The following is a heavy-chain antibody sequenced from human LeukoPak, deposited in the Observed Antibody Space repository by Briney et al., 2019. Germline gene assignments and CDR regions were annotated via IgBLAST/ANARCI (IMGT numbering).Heavy chain of an antibody. V-gene: IGHV4-39*07. Sequence: SETLSLTCNVSGGSMSNIYYWGWIRQPPGKGLEWIGNIFYSGITYYNPSLRSRVTIAIDTSKSQFSLKLSSVTAADTAVYYCAKGYSSSWYYFDYWGQGTLVTVSS. CDR1: GGSMSNIYY. CDR3: AKGYSSSWYYFDY. CDR2: IFYSGIT. J-gene: IGHJ4*02. D-gene: IGHD6-13*01.